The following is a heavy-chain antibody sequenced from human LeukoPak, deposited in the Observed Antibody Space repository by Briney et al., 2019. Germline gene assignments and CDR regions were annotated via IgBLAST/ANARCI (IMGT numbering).Heavy chain of an antibody. D-gene: IGHD3-3*02. Sequence: PSETLPLPCLASGSSIISTSWNWVRHPPGKGLEWIGYIYYSGSTNYNPSLKSRVTMSVDTSKNQFSLKLSSMTAADTALYYCARDLAHTFDIWGLGTLVTVSS. V-gene: IGHV4-59*01. J-gene: IGHJ3*02. CDR2: IYYSGST. CDR1: GSSIISTS. CDR3: ARDLAHTFDI.